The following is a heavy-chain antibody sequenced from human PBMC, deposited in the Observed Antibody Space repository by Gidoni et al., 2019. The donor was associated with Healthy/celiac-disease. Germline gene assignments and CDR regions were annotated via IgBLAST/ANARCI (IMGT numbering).Heavy chain of an antibody. D-gene: IGHD3-16*01. CDR2: ISYDGSNK. CDR1: GFTFSSYG. Sequence: QVQLVESGGGVVQPGRSLRLSCAASGFTFSSYGMHWVRQAPGKGLEWVAVISYDGSNKYYADSVKGRFTISRDNSKNTLYLQMNSLRAEDTAVYYCAKDHPVRDVAFFDYWGQGTLVTVSS. V-gene: IGHV3-30*18. CDR3: AKDHPVRDVAFFDY. J-gene: IGHJ4*02.